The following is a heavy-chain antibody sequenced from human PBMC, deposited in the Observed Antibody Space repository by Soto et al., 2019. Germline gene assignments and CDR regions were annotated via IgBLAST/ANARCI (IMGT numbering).Heavy chain of an antibody. Sequence: SETLSLTCTVSGGSISSGDYYWSWIRQPPGKGLEWIGYIYYSGSTYYNPSLKSRVTISVDTSKNQFSLKLSSVTAADTAVYYCARALFIWGSYEKGAFDIWGQGTMVTVSS. V-gene: IGHV4-30-4*01. J-gene: IGHJ3*02. D-gene: IGHD3-16*01. CDR1: GGSISSGDYY. CDR3: ARALFIWGSYEKGAFDI. CDR2: IYYSGST.